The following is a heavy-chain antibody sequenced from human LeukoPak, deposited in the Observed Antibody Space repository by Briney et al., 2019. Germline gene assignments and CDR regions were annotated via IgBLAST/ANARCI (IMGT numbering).Heavy chain of an antibody. Sequence: SQTLSLTCAISGDSVSSNSATWHWIRQSPSRGLEWLGRTYYRSKWYNDYAVSVKSRITINPESFKNQFSLQLNSVTPEDTAVYYCARAGQLLNSYALDVWGQGTTVTVSS. CDR3: ARAGQLLNSYALDV. J-gene: IGHJ6*02. CDR2: TYYRSKWYN. V-gene: IGHV6-1*01. CDR1: GDSVSSNSAT. D-gene: IGHD2-2*01.